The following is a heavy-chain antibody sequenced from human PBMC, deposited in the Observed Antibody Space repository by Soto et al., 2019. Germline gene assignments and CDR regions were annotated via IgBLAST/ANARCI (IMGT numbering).Heavy chain of an antibody. J-gene: IGHJ4*02. V-gene: IGHV3-48*02. CDR2: ISTTSGTI. D-gene: IGHD4-17*01. CDR1: GFIFSSYSYS. Sequence: EVQLVESGGGLVQPGGSLRLSCSASGFIFSSYSYSMNWVRQAPVKGLEWLSYISTTSGTIYYADSVKGRFTISRDNAKNSLSLQMNSLRDEDTAVYYCVRGRPVPHYFDYWGQGTLVTVSA. CDR3: VRGRPVPHYFDY.